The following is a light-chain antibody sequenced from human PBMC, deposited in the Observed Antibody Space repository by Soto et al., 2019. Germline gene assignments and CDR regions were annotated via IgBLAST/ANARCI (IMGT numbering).Light chain of an antibody. CDR3: SSYRGTSTPV. V-gene: IGLV2-14*01. Sequence: QSALTQPASVSGSPGQSITISCTGTSTDVGAYNYVSWYQQHPGKAPKLVIFDVTNRPSEVSDRFSGSKSGNTASLTISGLQFEDEADYYCSSYRGTSTPVFGGATKLTVL. CDR1: STDVGAYNY. J-gene: IGLJ2*01. CDR2: DVT.